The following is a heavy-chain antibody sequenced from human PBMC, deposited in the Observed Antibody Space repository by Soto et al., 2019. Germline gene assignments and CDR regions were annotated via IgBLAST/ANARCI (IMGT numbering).Heavy chain of an antibody. J-gene: IGHJ6*02. CDR1: GYSFTNYW. CDR3: ARTSAAGKYYYGMDV. D-gene: IGHD6-13*01. Sequence: PGESLKVSCQGSGYSFTNYWIGWVSQLPGKGLEWMGIIYPGDSDTRYSPSFQGQVTISADKSISTAYLQWSSLKASDTAMYYCARTSAAGKYYYGMDVWGQGTTVTVSS. V-gene: IGHV5-51*01. CDR2: IYPGDSDT.